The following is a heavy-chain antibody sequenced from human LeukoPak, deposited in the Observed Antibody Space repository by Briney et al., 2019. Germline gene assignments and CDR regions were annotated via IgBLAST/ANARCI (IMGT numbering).Heavy chain of an antibody. Sequence: GGSLRLSCAASGFTFSSYAMHWGRQAPGKGLEWVAVISEDGSNKYYADSVKGRFTISRDNSKNTLYLQMNSLRAEDTAVYYCASRAGGGYFDWLLPIDYWGQGTLVTVSS. V-gene: IGHV3-30*04. D-gene: IGHD3-9*01. J-gene: IGHJ4*02. CDR1: GFTFSSYA. CDR3: ASRAGGGYFDWLLPIDY. CDR2: ISEDGSNK.